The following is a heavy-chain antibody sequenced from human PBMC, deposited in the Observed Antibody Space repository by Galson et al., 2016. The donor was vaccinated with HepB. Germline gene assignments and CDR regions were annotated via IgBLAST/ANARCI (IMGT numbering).Heavy chain of an antibody. J-gene: IGHJ4*02. CDR1: GFTFSRHW. Sequence: SLRLSCAVSGFTFSRHWMSWVRQAPGKGLEWVANVDLGDGAKYYVNSVAGRFTISRNNARNSLYLQMNGLRAEDTALYYCARQKESREYGGNSPDYWGQGTQVIVSS. CDR2: VDLGDGAK. V-gene: IGHV3-7*01. CDR3: ARQKESREYGGNSPDY. D-gene: IGHD4-23*01.